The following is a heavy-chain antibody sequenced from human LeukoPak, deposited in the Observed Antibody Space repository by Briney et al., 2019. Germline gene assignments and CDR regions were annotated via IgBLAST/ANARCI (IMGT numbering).Heavy chain of an antibody. Sequence: GGSLRLSCAVSGITLSNYGMSWVRQAPGKGLEWVSVVYSGGSTYYADSVKGRFIISRDNSNNTLHLQINSLRAEDTAVYYCARDNSPLDLWGQGTLVTVSS. J-gene: IGHJ4*02. CDR3: ARDNSPLDL. CDR1: GITLSNYG. V-gene: IGHV3-66*01. CDR2: VYSGGST. D-gene: IGHD2-21*01.